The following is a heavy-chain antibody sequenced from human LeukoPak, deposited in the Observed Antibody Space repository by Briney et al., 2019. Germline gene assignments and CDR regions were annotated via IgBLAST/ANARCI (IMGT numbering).Heavy chain of an antibody. CDR3: ARDIHTSDWTKFDY. CDR2: IYSSGRT. V-gene: IGHV4-61*02. D-gene: IGHD6-19*01. CDR1: GGSISSSTYY. J-gene: IGHJ4*02. Sequence: TSETLSLTCNVSGGSISSSTYYWSWIRQPAGKGQEWIGRIYSSGRTNYNPSLKSRVTISVDTSKNQFSLNLSSVTAADTAVYYCARDIHTSDWTKFDYWGQGTSVTVSS.